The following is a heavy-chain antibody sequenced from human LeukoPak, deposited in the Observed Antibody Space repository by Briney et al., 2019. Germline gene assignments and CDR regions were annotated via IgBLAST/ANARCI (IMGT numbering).Heavy chain of an antibody. CDR3: TRHHDILTGFDY. J-gene: IGHJ4*02. V-gene: IGHV3-53*01. Sequence: GGSLRLSCAASGFTVSSNYMSWVRQAPGKGLEWVSVIYSGGSTYYADSVKGRFTISRDNSKNTAYLQMNSLKTEDTAVYYCTRHHDILTGFDYWGQGTLVTVSS. CDR2: IYSGGST. CDR1: GFTVSSNY. D-gene: IGHD3-9*01.